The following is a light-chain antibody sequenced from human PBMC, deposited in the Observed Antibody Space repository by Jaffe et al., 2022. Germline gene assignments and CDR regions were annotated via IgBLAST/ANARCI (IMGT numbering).Light chain of an antibody. Sequence: QSVLTQPPSVSGAPGQRVTISCTGSSSNIGAGYDVHWYQQLPGTAPKIFIYDNRNRPSGVPDRFSGSKSGTSASLAITGLQAEDEADYYCQSFDSSLSAYVFGTGTKVTVL. J-gene: IGLJ1*01. V-gene: IGLV1-40*01. CDR3: QSFDSSLSAYV. CDR2: DNR. CDR1: SSNIGAGYD.